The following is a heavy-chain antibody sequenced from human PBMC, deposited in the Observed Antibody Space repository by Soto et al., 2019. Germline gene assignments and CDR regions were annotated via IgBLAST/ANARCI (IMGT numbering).Heavy chain of an antibody. CDR2: IYPGDSDT. V-gene: IGHV5-51*01. J-gene: IGHJ6*02. D-gene: IGHD6-13*01. CDR1: GYSFTSYW. CDR3: ARTSAAGKYYYGMDV. Sequence: LKISCKGSGYSFTSYWIGWVCQMPGKGLEWMGIIYPGDSDTRYSPSFQGQVTISADKSISTAYLQWSSLKASDTAMYYCARTSAAGKYYYGMDVWGQGTTVTVSS.